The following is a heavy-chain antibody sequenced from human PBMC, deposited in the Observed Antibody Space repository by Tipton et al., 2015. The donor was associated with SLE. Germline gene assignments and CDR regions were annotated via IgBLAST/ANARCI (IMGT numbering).Heavy chain of an antibody. CDR3: ARDPGGGWLLDEFFQH. V-gene: IGHV1-2*06. J-gene: IGHJ1*01. Sequence: QSGAEVKKPGASVKVSCKASGYTFTSYGISWVRQAPGQGLEWMGRINPNSGGTNYAQKFQGRVTMTRDTSISTAYMELSRLRSDGTAVYYCARDPGGGWLLDEFFQHWGQGPLVTVSS. D-gene: IGHD6-19*01. CDR1: GYTFTSYG. CDR2: INPNSGGT.